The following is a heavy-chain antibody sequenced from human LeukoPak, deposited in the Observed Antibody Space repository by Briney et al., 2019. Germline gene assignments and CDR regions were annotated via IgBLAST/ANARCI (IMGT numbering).Heavy chain of an antibody. J-gene: IGHJ5*02. V-gene: IGHV3-30*03. D-gene: IGHD6-19*01. CDR2: ISYDGSNK. CDR1: GFTFSSYG. Sequence: PGGSLRLSCAASGFTFSSYGMHWVRQAPGKGLEWVAVISYDGSNKYYADSVRGRFTISRDNSKNTLYLQMNSLRAEDTAVYYCARDRSSGWYSRNWFDPWGQGTLVTVSS. CDR3: ARDRSSGWYSRNWFDP.